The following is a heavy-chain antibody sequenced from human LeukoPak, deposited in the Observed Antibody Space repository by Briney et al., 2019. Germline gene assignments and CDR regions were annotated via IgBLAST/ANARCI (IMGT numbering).Heavy chain of an antibody. CDR1: GFTFSNAW. CDR3: TALPYCSGGSCYTKWFDP. V-gene: IGHV3-15*01. CDR2: IKSKTDGGTT. Sequence: GGSLRLSCAASGFTFSNAWMSWVRQAPGKGLEWVGRIKSKTDGGTTDYAAPVKGRFTISRDDSKNTLYLQKNSLKTEDTAVYYCTALPYCSGGSCYTKWFDPWGQGTLVTVSS. J-gene: IGHJ5*02. D-gene: IGHD2-15*01.